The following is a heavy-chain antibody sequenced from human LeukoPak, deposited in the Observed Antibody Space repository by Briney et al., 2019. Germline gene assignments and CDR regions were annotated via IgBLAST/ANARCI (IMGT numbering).Heavy chain of an antibody. CDR3: ARLTGLTAADSSSFSYWYFDL. V-gene: IGHV5-51*01. J-gene: IGHJ2*01. CDR1: GYSFTSYW. Sequence: GEPLKISCKGSGYSFTSYWIGWVRQMPGKGLEWMGIIYPGDSATTYSPSFQGQVTISADTSISTAYLQWSSLNPSDTAMYHCARLTGLTAADSSSFSYWYFDLWARGTLVTVSS. CDR2: IYPGDSAT. D-gene: IGHD6-13*01.